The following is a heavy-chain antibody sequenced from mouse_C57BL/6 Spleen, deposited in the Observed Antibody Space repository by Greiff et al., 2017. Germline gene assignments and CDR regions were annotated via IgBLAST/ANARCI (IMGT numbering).Heavy chain of an antibody. D-gene: IGHD2-4*01. CDR1: GFTFSSYA. CDR2: ISSGGDYI. Sequence: EVKLVESGEGLVKPGGSLKLSCAASGFTFSSYAMSWVRQTPEKRLEWVAYISSGGDYIYYTDTVKGRFTISRDNARNTLYLQMSSLKSEDTAMYYCARVDYDGYYFDYWGQGTTLTVSS. J-gene: IGHJ2*01. CDR3: ARVDYDGYYFDY. V-gene: IGHV5S21*01.